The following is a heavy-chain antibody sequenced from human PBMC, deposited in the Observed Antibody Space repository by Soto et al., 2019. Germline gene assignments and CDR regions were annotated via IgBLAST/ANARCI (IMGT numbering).Heavy chain of an antibody. CDR3: AKPPVRPDYVLPGQFDY. D-gene: IGHD4-17*01. CDR2: ISGSGGST. CDR1: GFTFSSYA. V-gene: IGHV3-23*01. Sequence: GGSLRLSCAASGFTFSSYAMSWVRQAPGKGLEWVSAISGSGGSTYYADSVKGRFTISRDNSKNTLYLQMNSLRAEDTAVYYCAKPPVRPDYVLPGQFDYWGQGTLVTVSS. J-gene: IGHJ4*02.